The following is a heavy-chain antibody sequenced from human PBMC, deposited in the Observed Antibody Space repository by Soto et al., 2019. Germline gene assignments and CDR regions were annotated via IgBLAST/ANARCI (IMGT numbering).Heavy chain of an antibody. Sequence: ASVKVSCKASGYTFPSYYMHWVRQAPGQGLEWMGIINPSGGSTSYAQKFQGRVTMTRDTSTSTVYMELSSLRSEDTAVYYCARVGGTNGVCDYWGQGTLVTVSS. CDR2: INPSGGST. V-gene: IGHV1-46*01. CDR3: ARVGGTNGVCDY. D-gene: IGHD2-8*01. J-gene: IGHJ4*02. CDR1: GYTFPSYY.